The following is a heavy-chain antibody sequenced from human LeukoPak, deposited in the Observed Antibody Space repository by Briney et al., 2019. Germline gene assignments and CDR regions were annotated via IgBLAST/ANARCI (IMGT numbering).Heavy chain of an antibody. CDR3: ARDLRCGGDCPNNWFDP. D-gene: IGHD2-21*02. J-gene: IGHJ5*02. V-gene: IGHV4-30-4*01. Sequence: SQTLSLTCTVSGGSISSGDYSWSWIRQPPGKGLEWIGYIYYSGSTYYSPSLKSRVTISVDTSKNQFSLKLSSVTAADTAVYYCARDLRCGGDCPNNWFDPWGQGTLVTVSS. CDR2: IYYSGST. CDR1: GGSISSGDYS.